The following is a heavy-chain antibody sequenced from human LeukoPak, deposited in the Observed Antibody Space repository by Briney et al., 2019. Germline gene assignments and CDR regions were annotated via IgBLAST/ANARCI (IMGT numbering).Heavy chain of an antibody. CDR3: ARGSKKAGYDSGYYYYMDV. J-gene: IGHJ6*03. CDR2: INPNSGGT. D-gene: IGHD5-12*01. CDR1: GYTFTGYY. Sequence: GASVKVSCKASGYTFTGYYMHWVRQAPGQGLEWMGWINPNSGGTNYAQKFQGRVTMTRDTSISTAYMELSRLRSDDTAVYYCARGSKKAGYDSGYYYYMDVWGKGTTVTVSS. V-gene: IGHV1-2*02.